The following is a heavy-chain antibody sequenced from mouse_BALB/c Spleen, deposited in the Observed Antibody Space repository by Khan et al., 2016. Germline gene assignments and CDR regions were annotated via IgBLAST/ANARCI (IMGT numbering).Heavy chain of an antibody. D-gene: IGHD2-4*01. CDR2: IDPANDNT. CDR3: ARSYYDSWFVY. CDR1: GFNIKDTY. J-gene: IGHJ3*01. Sequence: VLLKESGAELVKPGASVKLSCTASGFNIKDTYMHWMIQRPEQGLEWIGRIDPANDNTKYDPKFQGKATITADTSSNTAYLQLSSLTSEDTAVYYCARSYYDSWFVYWGQGTLVTVSA. V-gene: IGHV14-3*02.